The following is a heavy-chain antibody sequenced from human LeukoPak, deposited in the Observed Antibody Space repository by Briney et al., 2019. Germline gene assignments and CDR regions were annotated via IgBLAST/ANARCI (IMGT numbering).Heavy chain of an antibody. CDR3: ARARGGDFWSGYLTYYYYMDV. D-gene: IGHD3-3*01. CDR2: IIPIFGTA. Sequence: SVKVSCKASGYTFTSYDINWVRQATGQGLEWMGGIIPIFGTANYAQKFQGRVTITTDESTSTAYMELSSLRSEDTAVYYCARARGGDFWSGYLTYYYYMDVWGKGTTVTVSS. CDR1: GYTFTSYD. V-gene: IGHV1-69*05. J-gene: IGHJ6*03.